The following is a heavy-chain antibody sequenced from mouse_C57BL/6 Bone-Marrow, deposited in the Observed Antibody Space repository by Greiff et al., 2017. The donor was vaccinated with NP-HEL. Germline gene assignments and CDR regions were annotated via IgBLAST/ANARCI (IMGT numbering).Heavy chain of an antibody. V-gene: IGHV5-9-1*02. CDR3: TRAPSTMITTRPRYWYFDV. Sequence: EVQLQQSGEGLVKPGGSLKLSCAASGFTFSSYAMSWVRQTPEKRLEWVAYISSGGDYIYYADTVKGRFTISRDNARNTLYLQMSSLKSEDTAMYYCTRAPSTMITTRPRYWYFDVWGTGTTVTVSS. D-gene: IGHD2-4*01. J-gene: IGHJ1*03. CDR2: ISSGGDYI. CDR1: GFTFSSYA.